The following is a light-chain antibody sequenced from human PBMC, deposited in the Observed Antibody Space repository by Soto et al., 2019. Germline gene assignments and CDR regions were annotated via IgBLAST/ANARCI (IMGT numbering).Light chain of an antibody. J-gene: IGLJ2*01. V-gene: IGLV2-8*01. CDR3: SSNAGSNNLV. CDR2: EVS. CDR1: SSDVGGYEY. Sequence: QSALTQPASVSGSPGQSITISCTGTSSDVGGYEYVSWYQQHPGKAPKLMIYEVSRRPSGVPDRFSGSKSGNTASLTVSGLQAEDEADYYCSSNAGSNNLVFGGGTKLTVL.